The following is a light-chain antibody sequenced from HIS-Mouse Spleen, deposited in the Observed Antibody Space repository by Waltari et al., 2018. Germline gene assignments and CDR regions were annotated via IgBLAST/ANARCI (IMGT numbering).Light chain of an antibody. CDR3: YSTDSSGNHRV. Sequence: SYELTQPPSVSVSPGQTARLTFSGHALPKKYAYWYQQKSGQAPVLVIYEDSKRPSGIPGRFSGSSSGTMATLTISGAQVEDEADYYCYSTDSSGNHRVFGGGTKLTVL. CDR2: EDS. V-gene: IGLV3-10*01. CDR1: ALPKKY. J-gene: IGLJ2*01.